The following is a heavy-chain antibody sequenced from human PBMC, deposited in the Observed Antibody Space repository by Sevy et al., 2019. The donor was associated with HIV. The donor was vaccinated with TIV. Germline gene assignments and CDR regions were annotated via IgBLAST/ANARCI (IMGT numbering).Heavy chain of an antibody. D-gene: IGHD1-26*01. Sequence: LSLTCTVSGGSVTSADNSWGWFRQPPGKGLEWIGCIYNSEQTYYNPSLKSRVTISVDASRNLFSLKLTSGTAADTAVYYCAQWLAATALFHSWGQGTLVTVSS. J-gene: IGHJ4*02. CDR2: IYNSEQT. V-gene: IGHV4-39*02. CDR3: AQWLAATALFHS. CDR1: GGSVTSADNS.